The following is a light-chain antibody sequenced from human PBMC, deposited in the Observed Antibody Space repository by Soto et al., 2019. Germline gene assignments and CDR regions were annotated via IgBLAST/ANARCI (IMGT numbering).Light chain of an antibody. CDR3: NSYTSSSTLDV. CDR1: SSDIGAYNY. Sequence: QSALTQPASVSGSPGQSITISCTGTSSDIGAYNYVSWYPQHPGKAPKLMLYEVSNRPSGVSIRFSGSKSGNTASLTISGLQAEDEADYYCNSYTSSSTLDVFGTGTKLTVL. V-gene: IGLV2-14*01. J-gene: IGLJ1*01. CDR2: EVS.